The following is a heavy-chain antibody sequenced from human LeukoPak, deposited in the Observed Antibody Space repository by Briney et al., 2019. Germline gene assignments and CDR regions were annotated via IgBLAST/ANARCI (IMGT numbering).Heavy chain of an antibody. CDR3: ARERRYSSDLYFDY. CDR2: IIPILGIA. D-gene: IGHD6-19*01. Sequence: SVKVSCKASGGTFSSYAISWVRQAPGQGLEWMGRIIPILGIANYAQKFQGRVTITADKSTSTAYMELSSLRSEDTAVYYCARERRYSSDLYFDYWGRGTLVTVSS. V-gene: IGHV1-69*04. CDR1: GGTFSSYA. J-gene: IGHJ4*02.